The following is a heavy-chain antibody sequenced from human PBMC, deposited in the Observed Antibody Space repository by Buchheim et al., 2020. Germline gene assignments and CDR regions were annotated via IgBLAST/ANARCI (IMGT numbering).Heavy chain of an antibody. Sequence: QVQLQESGPGLVKPSETLSLTCTVSGDPLSSYNYFWGWIRQPPGKGLDWIGYIHYSGSTYYRPSLQSRITMSVEPSKNQFSLNVNSVTAADTAVYYCAAIATDVSRWFDAWGQGTL. CDR2: IHYSGST. D-gene: IGHD6-13*01. CDR3: AAIATDVSRWFDA. J-gene: IGHJ5*02. CDR1: GDPLSSYNYF. V-gene: IGHV4-39*01.